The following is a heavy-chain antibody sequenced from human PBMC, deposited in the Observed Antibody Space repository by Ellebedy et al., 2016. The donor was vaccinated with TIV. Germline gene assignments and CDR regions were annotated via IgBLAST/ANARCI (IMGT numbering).Heavy chain of an antibody. CDR1: GFIFSSYY. J-gene: IGHJ4*02. V-gene: IGHV3-48*03. Sequence: PGGSLRLSCVASGFIFSSYYMTWVRPAPGKGLEWISYISGSGGMMDHADSVKGRFTISRDNAKNSLYLQLSSLRAEDTAVYYCARRSRGPSYYFDYWGQGALVTVSS. CDR3: ARRSRGPSYYFDY. D-gene: IGHD3-10*01. CDR2: ISGSGGMM.